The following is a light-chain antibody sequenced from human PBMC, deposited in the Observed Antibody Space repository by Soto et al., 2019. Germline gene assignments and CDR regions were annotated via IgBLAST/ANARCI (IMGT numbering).Light chain of an antibody. CDR2: EVT. CDR3: CSYAGGNTFV. Sequence: QPVLTQPASVSGSPGQSITISCAGTTTDVATYDLVSWYQHHPGTAPKVILYEVTKRPSGVSNRFSGSKSGNTASLTISGLQPEDEADYFCCSYAGGNTFVFGGGTKVTVL. CDR1: TTDVATYDL. V-gene: IGLV2-23*02. J-gene: IGLJ2*01.